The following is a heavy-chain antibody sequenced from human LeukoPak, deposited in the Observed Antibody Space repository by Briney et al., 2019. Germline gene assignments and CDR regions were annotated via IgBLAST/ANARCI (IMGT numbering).Heavy chain of an antibody. D-gene: IGHD3-9*01. CDR1: GFTFSGSA. V-gene: IGHV3-73*01. CDR2: IRSKANSYAT. Sequence: GGSLRLSCAASGFTFSGSAMHWVRQASGKGLEWVGRIRSKANSYATAYAASVKGRFTISRDDPKNTAYLQMNSLKTEDTAVYYCTSQEDYDILTGYYFWGQGTLVTVSS. CDR3: TSQEDYDILTGYYF. J-gene: IGHJ4*02.